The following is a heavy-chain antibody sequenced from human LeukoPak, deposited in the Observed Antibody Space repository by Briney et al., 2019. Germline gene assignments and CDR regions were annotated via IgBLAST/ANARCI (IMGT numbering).Heavy chain of an antibody. CDR3: AKSPRGYYDSSGLGDFDY. V-gene: IGHV3-9*01. D-gene: IGHD3-22*01. Sequence: GGSLRLSCAASGFTFDDYAMHWVRQAPGKGLEWVSGISWNSGSIGYADSVKGRFTISRDNAKNSLYLQMNSLRAEDTALYYCAKSPRGYYDSSGLGDFDYWGQGTLVTVSS. CDR1: GFTFDDYA. J-gene: IGHJ4*02. CDR2: ISWNSGSI.